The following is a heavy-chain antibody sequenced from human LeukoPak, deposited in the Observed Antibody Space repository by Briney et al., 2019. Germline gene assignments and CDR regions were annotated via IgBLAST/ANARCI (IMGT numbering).Heavy chain of an antibody. CDR3: ARTPAIAVAGMSFRFDP. CDR1: GGTFSSYA. V-gene: IGHV1-69*13. Sequence: GASVKVSCKASGGTFSSYAISWVRQAPGQGLEWMGGIIPIFGTANYAQKFQGRVTITADESTSTAYMELSSLRSEDTAVYYCARTPAIAVAGMSFRFDPWGQGTLVTVSS. D-gene: IGHD6-19*01. J-gene: IGHJ5*02. CDR2: IIPIFGTA.